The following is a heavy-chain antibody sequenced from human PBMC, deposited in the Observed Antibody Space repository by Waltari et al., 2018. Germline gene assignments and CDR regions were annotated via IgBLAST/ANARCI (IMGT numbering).Heavy chain of an antibody. CDR2: INHSGST. CDR3: ARAAREGWFDP. Sequence: QVQLQQWGAGLLKPSETLSLTCAVYGGSFSGYYWSWIRQPPGKGLEWIGEINHSGSTNYNPSLKSRVTLSVDTSKHQFSLQLSSGTAADTAVYYCARAAREGWFDPWGQGTLVTVSS. J-gene: IGHJ5*02. V-gene: IGHV4-34*01. CDR1: GGSFSGYY.